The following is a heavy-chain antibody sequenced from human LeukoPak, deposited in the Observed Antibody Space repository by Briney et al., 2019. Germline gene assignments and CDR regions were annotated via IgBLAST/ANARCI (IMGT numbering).Heavy chain of an antibody. Sequence: ASVKVSCKASGGTFSSYAISWVRQAPGQGLEWMGGIIPIFGTANYAQKFQGRVTITADKSTSTAYMELSSLRSEDTAVYYCARGFSGGYYPYYFDYWGQGALVTVSS. D-gene: IGHD3-10*01. CDR3: ARGFSGGYYPYYFDY. J-gene: IGHJ4*02. CDR2: IIPIFGTA. V-gene: IGHV1-69*06. CDR1: GGTFSSYA.